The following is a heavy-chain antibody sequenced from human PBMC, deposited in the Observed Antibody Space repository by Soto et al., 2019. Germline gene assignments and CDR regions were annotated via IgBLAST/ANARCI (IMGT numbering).Heavy chain of an antibody. CDR3: ATWAIFGVSNSDGYFDL. J-gene: IGHJ2*01. CDR2: FDPEDGET. V-gene: IGHV1-24*01. Sequence: ASVKVSCKVSGYTLTELSMHWVRQAPGKGLEWMGGFDPEDGETIYAQKFQGRVTMTEDTSTDTAYMELSSLRSEDTAVYYCATWAIFGVSNSDGYFDLWGRGTLVTVSS. D-gene: IGHD3-3*01. CDR1: GYTLTELS.